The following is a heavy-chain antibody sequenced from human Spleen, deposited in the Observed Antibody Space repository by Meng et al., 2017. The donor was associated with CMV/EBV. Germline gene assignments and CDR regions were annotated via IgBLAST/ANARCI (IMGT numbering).Heavy chain of an antibody. J-gene: IGHJ4*02. CDR3: ARAARGYSLD. D-gene: IGHD4-11*01. V-gene: IGHV4-34*01. Sequence: GSLRLSCAVYGWSFSGYYWSWIRQPPGKGLEWIGEINHSGSTNYNPSLKSRVTISVDTSKNQFSLKLSSVTAADTAVYYCARAARGYSLDWGQGTLVTVSS. CDR1: GWSFSGYY. CDR2: INHSGST.